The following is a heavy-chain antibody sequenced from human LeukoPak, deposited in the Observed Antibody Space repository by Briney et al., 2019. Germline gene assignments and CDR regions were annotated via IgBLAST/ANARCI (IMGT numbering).Heavy chain of an antibody. CDR1: GFTFSSYS. Sequence: GGSLRLSCAASGFTFSSYSMNWVRQAPGKGLEWVSYISSSSSTIYYADSVKGRFTISRDNAKNSLYLQMNSLRAEDTAVYYCARGIAARSFDIWGQGTMVTVSS. CDR3: ARGIAARSFDI. CDR2: ISSSSSTI. J-gene: IGHJ3*02. D-gene: IGHD6-6*01. V-gene: IGHV3-48*01.